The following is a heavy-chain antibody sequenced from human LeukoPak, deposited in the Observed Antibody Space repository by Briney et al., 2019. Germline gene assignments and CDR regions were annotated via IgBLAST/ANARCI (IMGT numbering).Heavy chain of an antibody. J-gene: IGHJ4*02. CDR1: GGSFSGYY. V-gene: IGHV4-34*01. CDR3: VSSPGGFGAPAYY. D-gene: IGHD3-10*01. Sequence: PSEILSLTCAVYGGSFSGYYWSWIRQPPGKGLEWIGEINHSGSTNYNPSLKSRVPISVDTSKNQFSLKLSSVTAAATAVYYCVSSPGGFGAPAYYWGQGTLVTVSS. CDR2: INHSGST.